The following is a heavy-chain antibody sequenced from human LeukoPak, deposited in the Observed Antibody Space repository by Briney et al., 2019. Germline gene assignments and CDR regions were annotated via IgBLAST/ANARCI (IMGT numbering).Heavy chain of an antibody. CDR2: ISSSSSSI. CDR3: ARDLGYSSSWFWFDS. V-gene: IGHV3-21*01. J-gene: IGHJ5*01. CDR1: GFSFSTYS. Sequence: GGSLRLSCAASGFSFSTYSMNWVRQAPGKGLGWVSSISSSSSSIYYADSVEGRFTISRDNAKNSLFLQINSLRAEDTAVYYCARDLGYSSSWFWFDSWGQGTLVTVSS. D-gene: IGHD6-13*01.